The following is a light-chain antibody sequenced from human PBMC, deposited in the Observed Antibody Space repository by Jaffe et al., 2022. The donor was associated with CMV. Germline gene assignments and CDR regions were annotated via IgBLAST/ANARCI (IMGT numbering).Light chain of an antibody. CDR2: WAS. J-gene: IGKJ2*01. CDR3: QQYYDLPYT. V-gene: IGKV4-1*01. CDR1: QSVSSTSNNLNF. Sequence: DIVMTQSPDSLAVSLGERATINCKSSQSVSSTSNNLNFLTWYQQKPGQPPKLLIYWASTRESGVPDRFSGSGSGTDFTLTISSLQAEDVAVYYCQQYYDLPYTFGQGTNLEIK.